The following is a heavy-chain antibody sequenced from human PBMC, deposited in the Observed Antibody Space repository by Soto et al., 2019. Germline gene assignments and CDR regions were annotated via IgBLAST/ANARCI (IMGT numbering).Heavy chain of an antibody. J-gene: IGHJ3*02. D-gene: IGHD2-2*01. V-gene: IGHV1-2*02. Sequence: ASVKVSCKAAGYTFTGYYMHWLRQAPGQGLEWMGWINPNSGGTNYAQKFQGRVTMTRDTSISTAYMDLRSLRSDDTAVYYCARGGVGYCSTTSCSKAAFDIWGQGTLVTVS. CDR2: INPNSGGT. CDR1: GYTFTGYY. CDR3: ARGGVGYCSTTSCSKAAFDI.